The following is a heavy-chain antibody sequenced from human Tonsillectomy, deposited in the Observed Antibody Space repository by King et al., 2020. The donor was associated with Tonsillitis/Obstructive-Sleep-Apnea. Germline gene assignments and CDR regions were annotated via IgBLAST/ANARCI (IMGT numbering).Heavy chain of an antibody. J-gene: IGHJ4*02. V-gene: IGHV5-10-1*01. CDR2: IDPSDSYT. Sequence: VQLVESGAEVKKPGESLRISCKGSGYSFTSYWISWVRQMPGKGLEWMGRIDPSDSYTNYSPSFQGHVTISADKSISTAYLQWSSLKASDTAMYHCARPGCSSTSCYGGGYWGQGTLVTVSS. CDR3: ARPGCSSTSCYGGGY. D-gene: IGHD2-2*01. CDR1: GYSFTSYW.